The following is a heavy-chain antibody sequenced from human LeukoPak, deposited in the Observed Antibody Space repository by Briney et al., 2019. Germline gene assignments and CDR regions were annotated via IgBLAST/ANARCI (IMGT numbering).Heavy chain of an antibody. CDR1: GYTFRICA. V-gene: IGHV7-4-1*04. J-gene: IGHJ3*01. CDR2: IDTNTGNP. CDR3: ARDGYGDDAFDF. D-gene: IGHD4-17*01. Sequence: ASVKVSCKASGYTFRICAMNWVRQAPGQGLEWMGWIDTNTGNPTYAQGFTGRFVFSLDTSVTMVYLQISSLKAEDTAVYYCARDGYGDDAFDFWGQGTMVTVSS.